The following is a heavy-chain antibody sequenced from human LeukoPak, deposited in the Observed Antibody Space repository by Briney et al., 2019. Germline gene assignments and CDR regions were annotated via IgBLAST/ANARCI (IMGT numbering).Heavy chain of an antibody. V-gene: IGHV1-46*01. Sequence: APVKVSCKASGYTFTSYYMHWVRQAPGQGLEWMGIINPSGGSTSYAQKFQGRVTMTRDTSTSTVYMELSSLRSEDTAVYYCARGPDTAMVFGMEVDYWGQGTLVTVSS. D-gene: IGHD5-18*01. CDR1: GYTFTSYY. CDR2: INPSGGST. J-gene: IGHJ4*02. CDR3: ARGPDTAMVFGMEVDY.